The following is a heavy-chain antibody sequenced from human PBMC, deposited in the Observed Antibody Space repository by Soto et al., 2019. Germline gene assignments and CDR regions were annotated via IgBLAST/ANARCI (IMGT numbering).Heavy chain of an antibody. Sequence: GGSLGLSCAASGFTFSSYAMSWVRQAPGKGLEWVSAISGSGGSTYYADSVKGRFTISRDNSKNTLYLQMNSLRAEDTAVYYCTTNLYSDYGMDVWGQGTTVTVSS. V-gene: IGHV3-23*01. J-gene: IGHJ6*02. CDR2: ISGSGGST. CDR3: TTNLYSDYGMDV. CDR1: GFTFSSYA. D-gene: IGHD3-16*01.